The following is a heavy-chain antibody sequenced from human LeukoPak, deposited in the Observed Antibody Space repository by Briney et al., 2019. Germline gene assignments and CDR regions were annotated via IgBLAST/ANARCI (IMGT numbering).Heavy chain of an antibody. CDR2: ISWNSGSI. CDR1: GFTFDDYA. V-gene: IGHV3-9*01. J-gene: IGHJ4*02. D-gene: IGHD5-12*01. Sequence: GGSLRLSCAASGFTFDDYAMHWVRQAPGKGLEWVSGISWNSGSIGYADSVKGRFTISRDNAKNSLYLQMNSLRAEDTALYYCAKDRRGYSGYEPSGYFDYWGQGTLVTVSS. CDR3: AKDRRGYSGYEPSGYFDY.